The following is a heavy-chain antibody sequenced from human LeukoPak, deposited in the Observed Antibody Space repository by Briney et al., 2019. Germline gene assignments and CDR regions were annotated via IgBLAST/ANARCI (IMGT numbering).Heavy chain of an antibody. CDR3: AKEGGDTMIVE. V-gene: IGHV3-64*01. D-gene: IGHD3-22*01. Sequence: GGSLRLSCAASGFTFSNYPIHWVRQAPGKGLEFVSSIHSNGISTYYGNSVKGRFTVSRDNSKNTVYLQMNSLRAEDTAVYYCAKEGGDTMIVEWGQGTLVTVSS. CDR1: GFTFSNYP. CDR2: IHSNGIST. J-gene: IGHJ4*02.